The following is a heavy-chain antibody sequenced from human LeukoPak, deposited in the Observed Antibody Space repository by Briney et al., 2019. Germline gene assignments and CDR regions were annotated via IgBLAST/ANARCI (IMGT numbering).Heavy chain of an antibody. D-gene: IGHD5-12*01. Sequence: PGGSLRLSCAASGFTFSTYAMSWVRQAPGKGLEWVSGMTGNGGSLYYAGSVKGRFTISRDNSKNTLYLQMNSLRAEDTAVYYCAKYSGYVNIDYWGQGTLVTVSS. CDR3: AKYSGYVNIDY. J-gene: IGHJ4*02. CDR1: GFTFSTYA. V-gene: IGHV3-23*01. CDR2: MTGNGGSL.